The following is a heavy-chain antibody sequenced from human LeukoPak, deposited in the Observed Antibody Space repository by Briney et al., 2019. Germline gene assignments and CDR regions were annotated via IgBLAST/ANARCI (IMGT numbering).Heavy chain of an antibody. Sequence: GGSLRLSCAASGFTFRSYGMHWVRQAPGKGLEWVAGIWYDGSNTFYGDSVKGRFTISRDNSKNTLFLQMNSLRVEDTAVYYCARDLRGYSGYDSRLDYWGRGTLVTVSS. CDR2: IWYDGSNT. D-gene: IGHD5-12*01. V-gene: IGHV3-33*01. CDR3: ARDLRGYSGYDSRLDY. CDR1: GFTFRSYG. J-gene: IGHJ4*02.